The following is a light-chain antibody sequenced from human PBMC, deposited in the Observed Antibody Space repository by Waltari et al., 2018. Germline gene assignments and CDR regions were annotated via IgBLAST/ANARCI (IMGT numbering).Light chain of an antibody. Sequence: QSALTQPASVSGSPGQSLTISCTGTRSDIGRYNYVTWYQHHPGKAPKLMIFDVNNRPSGVSNRFSGSKSGNTASLTISGLQAEDEADYYCSSYTTTSSLLVVFGGGTKLTVL. J-gene: IGLJ2*01. CDR3: SSYTTTSSLLVV. CDR1: RSDIGRYNY. V-gene: IGLV2-14*03. CDR2: DVN.